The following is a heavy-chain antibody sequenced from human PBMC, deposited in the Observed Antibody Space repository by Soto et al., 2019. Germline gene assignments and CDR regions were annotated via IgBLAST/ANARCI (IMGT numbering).Heavy chain of an antibody. Sequence: QVQLVQSGAEVKKPGASVRISCKASGYAFAAYAIQWVRQAPGQGLEWMGWINAANGNTKIAQNFQGTVSFTRDISAKTAFMDLTSLTSEDTAVDYCARGGSALNRGVMYYFDNWGQGTPVTVSS. CDR2: INAANGNT. V-gene: IGHV1-3*01. CDR3: ARGGSALNRGVMYYFDN. CDR1: GYAFAAYA. D-gene: IGHD3-10*01. J-gene: IGHJ4*02.